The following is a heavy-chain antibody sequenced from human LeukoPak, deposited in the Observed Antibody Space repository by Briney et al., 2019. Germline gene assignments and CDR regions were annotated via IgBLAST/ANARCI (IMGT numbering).Heavy chain of an antibody. J-gene: IGHJ3*02. CDR2: VCSGGNT. CDR1: GFTFSDYG. CDR3: ARETLSKRRAFDI. V-gene: IGHV3-NL1*01. Sequence: GRSLRLSCAASGFTFSDYGMHWVRQAPGKGLEWVSVVCSGGNTYYADSVKGRFTISRDNSKNTLYLQMNSLRVEDTAIYYCARETLSKRRAFDIWGQGTMVTVSS. D-gene: IGHD3-16*01.